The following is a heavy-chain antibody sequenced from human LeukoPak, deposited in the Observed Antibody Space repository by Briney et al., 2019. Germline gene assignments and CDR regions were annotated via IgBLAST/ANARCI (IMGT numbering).Heavy chain of an antibody. CDR2: IYYIGST. Sequence: SETLSLTCTVSGGSISSYYWSWIRQPPGKGLEWIGYIYYIGSTKYNPSLKSRVTISVDTSKNQFSLKLRSVTAADTAVYYCARVRETDTIFGVVTIGYYFDYWGQGTLVTVSS. CDR1: GGSISSYY. J-gene: IGHJ4*02. V-gene: IGHV4-59*01. D-gene: IGHD3-3*01. CDR3: ARVRETDTIFGVVTIGYYFDY.